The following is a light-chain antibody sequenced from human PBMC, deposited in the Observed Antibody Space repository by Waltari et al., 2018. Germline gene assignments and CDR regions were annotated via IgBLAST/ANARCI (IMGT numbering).Light chain of an antibody. CDR2: WAS. CDR1: QTVLDTSNNKNY. J-gene: IGKJ3*01. Sequence: DIVMTHAPDSLAVSLGERATINCNSSQTVLDTSNNKNYLAWYQQKSGQPPKVLVYWASTRESGVPDRFSGSGSGTDFTLTISRLEPEDFAVYYCQQYDSSPFTFGPGTKVDIK. V-gene: IGKV4-1*01. CDR3: QQYDSSPFT.